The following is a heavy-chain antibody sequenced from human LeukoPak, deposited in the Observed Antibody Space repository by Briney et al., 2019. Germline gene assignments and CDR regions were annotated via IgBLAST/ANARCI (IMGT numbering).Heavy chain of an antibody. V-gene: IGHV3-9*01. J-gene: IGHJ4*02. CDR1: GFTFSSYW. Sequence: GGSLRLSCAASGFTFSSYWMHWVRQAPGKGLEWVSGISWNSGSIGYADSVKGRFTISRDNAKNSLYLQMNSLRAEDTALYYCAKAPNSDYYDSSGYYSYWGQGTLVTVSS. CDR2: ISWNSGSI. D-gene: IGHD3-22*01. CDR3: AKAPNSDYYDSSGYYSY.